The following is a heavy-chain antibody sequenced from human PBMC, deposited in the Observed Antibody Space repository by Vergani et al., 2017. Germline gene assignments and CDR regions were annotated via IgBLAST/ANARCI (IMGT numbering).Heavy chain of an antibody. CDR1: GYTFTRYG. Sequence: QVQLVQSEAEVKKPGASVKVSCKASGYTFTRYGISWVRQAPGQGLEWMGWISVYNGNTNFAQKLQGRVTMTTDTSTSTAHMELRSLRSDDTAVYYCARDLMVREVGKSYYYYYGMDVWGQGTTVTVSS. D-gene: IGHD3-10*01. J-gene: IGHJ6*02. V-gene: IGHV1-18*01. CDR3: ARDLMVREVGKSYYYYYGMDV. CDR2: ISVYNGNT.